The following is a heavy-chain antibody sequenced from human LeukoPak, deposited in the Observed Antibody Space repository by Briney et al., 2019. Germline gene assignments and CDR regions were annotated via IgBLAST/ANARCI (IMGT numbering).Heavy chain of an antibody. CDR1: GGSFSGYY. D-gene: IGHD5-12*01. Sequence: TSETLSLTCAVYGGSFSGYYWSWIRQPPGKGLEWIGEINHSENTNYNPSLKSRVTISIDTSKSQFSLKLNSVTAADTAVYYCARVRGLRFRFWFDPWGQGTLVTVSS. CDR2: INHSENT. CDR3: ARVRGLRFRFWFDP. V-gene: IGHV4-34*01. J-gene: IGHJ5*02.